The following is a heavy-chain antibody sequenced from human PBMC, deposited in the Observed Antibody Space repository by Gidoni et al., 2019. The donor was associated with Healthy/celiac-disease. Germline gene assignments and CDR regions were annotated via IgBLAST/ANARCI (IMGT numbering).Heavy chain of an antibody. Sequence: EVQLVESGGGLVKPGGSLRLSCAASGFTFSSYSMDWVRQAPGKGLEWVSSISSSSSYIYYADSVKVRFTISRDNAKNSLYLQMNSLRAEDTAVYYCARDPGRLATVTGKYFQHWGQGTLVTVSS. V-gene: IGHV3-21*01. J-gene: IGHJ1*01. D-gene: IGHD4-17*01. CDR3: ARDPGRLATVTGKYFQH. CDR1: GFTFSSYS. CDR2: ISSSSSYI.